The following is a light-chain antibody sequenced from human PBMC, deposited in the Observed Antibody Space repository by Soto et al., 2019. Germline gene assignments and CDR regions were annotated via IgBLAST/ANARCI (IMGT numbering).Light chain of an antibody. CDR3: HQYATSPPT. CDR2: GGS. CDR1: QSSSVY. V-gene: IGKV1-5*01. J-gene: IGKJ2*01. Sequence: DIPMTQSPSTLSASVGDRVTITCRASQSSSVYLAWYQQRPREAPKLLIYGGSSLESGVPSRFSGSGSRTEFTLTISSLQPTDFATYYCHQYATSPPTFGQGTKVEI.